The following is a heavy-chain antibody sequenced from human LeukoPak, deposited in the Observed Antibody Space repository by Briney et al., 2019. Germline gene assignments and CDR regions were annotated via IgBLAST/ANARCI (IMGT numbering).Heavy chain of an antibody. CDR1: GDSVSNNNY. J-gene: IGHJ4*02. CDR2: IYQSGST. CDR3: ARHGGYNQDY. V-gene: IGHV4-4*02. Sequence: PSGTLSLTCAVSGDSVSNNNYWSWIRQPPGKGLEWIGQIYQSGSTRYNPSLKSRVTMSLDKSKNQFSLNLNSVTAADTAVYYCARHGGYNQDYWGQGTLVTVSS. D-gene: IGHD4-23*01.